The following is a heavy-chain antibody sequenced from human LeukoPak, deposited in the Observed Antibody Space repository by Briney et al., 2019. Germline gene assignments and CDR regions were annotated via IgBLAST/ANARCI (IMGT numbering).Heavy chain of an antibody. CDR3: ARGYCSSTSCPQSWFDP. CDR2: INHSGST. CDR1: GGSFSGYY. J-gene: IGHJ5*02. D-gene: IGHD2-2*01. Sequence: PSETLSLTCAVYGGSFSGYYWSWTRQPPGKGLEWIGEINHSGSTNYNPSLKSRVTISVDTSKNQFSLKLSSVTAADTAVYYCARGYCSSTSCPQSWFDPWGQGTLVTVSS. V-gene: IGHV4-34*01.